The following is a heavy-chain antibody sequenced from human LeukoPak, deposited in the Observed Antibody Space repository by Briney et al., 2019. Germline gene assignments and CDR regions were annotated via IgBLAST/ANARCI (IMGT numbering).Heavy chain of an antibody. CDR2: IYISGIT. CDR1: GFTVNSND. D-gene: IGHD3-10*01. J-gene: IGHJ4*02. CDR3: AKRSPPY. Sequence: GGSLRLSCVVSGFTVNSNDMNWVRQAPGKGLEWVSLIYISGITKYADSVQGRFTISRDSPNNTLYLQMSSLRAEDTAVYYCAKRSPPYWGQGTLVTVSS. V-gene: IGHV3-66*04.